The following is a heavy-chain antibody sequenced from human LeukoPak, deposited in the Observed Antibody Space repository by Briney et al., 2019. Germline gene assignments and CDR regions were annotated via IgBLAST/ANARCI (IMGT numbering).Heavy chain of an antibody. D-gene: IGHD1-7*01. CDR1: GYTFTGYY. CDR3: ARLGQAGPTSLGPDP. J-gene: IGHJ5*02. Sequence: GASVKVSCKASGYTFTGYYMHWVRQAPGQGLEWMGWIKPNSGGTNYAQKFKGRVTMTRDTSISTAYMELSGLRSDDTAVYYCARLGQAGPTSLGPDPWGQGTLVTVSS. V-gene: IGHV1-2*02. CDR2: IKPNSGGT.